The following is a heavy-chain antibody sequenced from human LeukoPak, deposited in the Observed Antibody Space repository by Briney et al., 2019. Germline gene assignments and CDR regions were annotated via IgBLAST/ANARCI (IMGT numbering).Heavy chain of an antibody. CDR3: ARDRPAYYYDSSGYP. Sequence: SETLSLTCTVSGGSISSGSNYWGWIGQPPGKELDWFGRFYTSGSTNYNPSLKSRVTISVDTSKNQFSLKLSSVTAADTAVYYCARDRPAYYYDSSGYPWGQGTLVTVFS. J-gene: IGHJ5*02. CDR1: GGSISSGSNY. CDR2: FYTSGST. V-gene: IGHV4-61*02. D-gene: IGHD3-22*01.